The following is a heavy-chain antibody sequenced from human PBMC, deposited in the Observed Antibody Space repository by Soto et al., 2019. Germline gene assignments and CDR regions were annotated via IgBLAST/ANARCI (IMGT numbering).Heavy chain of an antibody. CDR2: INHSGST. CDR1: GGSFSGYY. Sequence: PSETLSLTCAVYGGSFSGYYWSWIRQPPGKGLEWIGEINHSGSTNYNPSLKSRVTISVDRSKNQFSLKLSSVTAADTAVYYCARAGDSSGYADYWGQGPLVTVSS. CDR3: ARAGDSSGYADY. V-gene: IGHV4-34*01. D-gene: IGHD3-22*01. J-gene: IGHJ4*02.